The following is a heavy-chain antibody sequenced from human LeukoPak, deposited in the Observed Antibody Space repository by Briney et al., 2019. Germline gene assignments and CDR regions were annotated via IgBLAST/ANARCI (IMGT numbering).Heavy chain of an antibody. CDR1: GFTFDDYA. J-gene: IGHJ4*02. Sequence: PGGSLRLSCAASGFTFDDYAMPWVRQAPGKGLEWVSGISWNSGSIGYADSVKGRFTTSRDNAKNSLYLQMNSLRAEDTALYYCAKEFQAGYSYGIDYWGQGTLVTVSS. D-gene: IGHD5-18*01. V-gene: IGHV3-9*01. CDR3: AKEFQAGYSYGIDY. CDR2: ISWNSGSI.